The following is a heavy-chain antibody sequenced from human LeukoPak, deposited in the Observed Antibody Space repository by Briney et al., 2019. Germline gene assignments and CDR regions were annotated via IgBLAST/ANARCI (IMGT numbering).Heavy chain of an antibody. Sequence: GGSLRLSCAASGFTFSSYSFNWVRQAPGKGLEWISYISTTGYTVYYADSAKGRFTVSRDNAKDSLYLQMNSLRAEDTAVYYCARDHGDDYVWGTKPDAFDIWGQGTMVTVSS. V-gene: IGHV3-48*04. D-gene: IGHD3-16*01. CDR3: ARDHGDDYVWGTKPDAFDI. CDR2: ISTTGYTV. J-gene: IGHJ3*02. CDR1: GFTFSSYS.